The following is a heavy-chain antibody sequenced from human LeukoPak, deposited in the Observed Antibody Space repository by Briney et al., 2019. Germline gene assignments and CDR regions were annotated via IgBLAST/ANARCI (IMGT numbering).Heavy chain of an antibody. CDR2: VYYSGTA. CDR1: GASITTYY. D-gene: IGHD6-19*01. CDR3: ARTKSGWYYSDY. J-gene: IGHJ4*02. V-gene: IGHV4-59*08. Sequence: PSETLSLTCTVSGASITTYYWSWIRQPPGKGLELIGYVYYSGTANYNPSLESRVTILVDTSKNQFSLNLSSVTAADTAVYYCARTKSGWYYSDYWGQGTLVSVSS.